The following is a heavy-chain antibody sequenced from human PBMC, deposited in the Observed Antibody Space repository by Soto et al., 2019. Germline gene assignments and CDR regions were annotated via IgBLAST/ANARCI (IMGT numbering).Heavy chain of an antibody. J-gene: IGHJ4*02. CDR2: ISGSGGST. CDR1: GFTFSSYA. Sequence: EVQLLESGGGLVQPGGSLRLSCAASGFTFSSYAMSWVRQAPGKGLEWVSAISGSGGSTFYADSVKGRFTISSDSSRNTLYLQMNSLRAEDTAVYYCAKETSCSWFPLDHWGQGTLVTVSS. V-gene: IGHV3-23*01. D-gene: IGHD6-13*01. CDR3: AKETSCSWFPLDH.